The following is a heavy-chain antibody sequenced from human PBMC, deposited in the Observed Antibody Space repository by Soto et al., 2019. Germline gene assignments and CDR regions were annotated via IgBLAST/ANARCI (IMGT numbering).Heavy chain of an antibody. CDR2: ISAYNGNT. D-gene: IGHD3-16*02. J-gene: IGHJ6*03. CDR3: ARGSRFGGVIVNYYYYYMDV. V-gene: IGHV1-18*04. Sequence: ASVKVSCKASGYTFTSYYMHWVRQAPGQGLEWMGWISAYNGNTNYAQKLQGRVTMTTDTSTSTAYMELRSLRSDDTAVYYCARGSRFGGVIVNYYYYYMDVWGKGTTVTVSS. CDR1: GYTFTSYY.